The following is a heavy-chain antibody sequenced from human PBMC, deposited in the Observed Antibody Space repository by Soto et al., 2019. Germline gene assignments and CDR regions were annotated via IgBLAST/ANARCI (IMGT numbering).Heavy chain of an antibody. D-gene: IGHD2-2*01. J-gene: IGHJ4*02. CDR2: IKSKTDGGTT. CDR3: TTVGCSSTSCFYGNY. Sequence: GGSLRLSCAASGFTFSNAWMSWVRQAPGKGLEWVGRIKSKTDGGTTDYAAPVKGRFTISRDDSKNTLYLQMNSLKTEDTAVYYCTTVGCSSTSCFYGNYWGQGTLVTVSS. CDR1: GFTFSNAW. V-gene: IGHV3-15*01.